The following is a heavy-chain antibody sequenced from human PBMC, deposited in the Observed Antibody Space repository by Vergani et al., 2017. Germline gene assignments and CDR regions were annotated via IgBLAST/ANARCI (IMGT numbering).Heavy chain of an antibody. CDR3: AKSGYGSGSYFPIYYYYYMDV. J-gene: IGHJ6*03. CDR2: TSYDGSNK. CDR1: GFTFSSYG. D-gene: IGHD3-10*01. Sequence: QVQLVESGGGVVQPGRSLRLSCAASGFTFSSYGMHWVRQAPGKGLEWVAVTSYDGSNKYYADSVKGRFTISRDNSKNTLYLQMNSLRAEDTAVYYCAKSGYGSGSYFPIYYYYYMDVWGKGTTVTVSS. V-gene: IGHV3-30*18.